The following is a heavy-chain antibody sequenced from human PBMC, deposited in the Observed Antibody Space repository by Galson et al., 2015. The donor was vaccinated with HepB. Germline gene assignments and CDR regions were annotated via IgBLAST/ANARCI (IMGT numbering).Heavy chain of an antibody. J-gene: IGHJ4*02. Sequence: SLRLSCAASGFTFSSYAMHWVRQAPGKGLGWVGRIKSKTDGGTTDYAAPVKGRFTISRDDSKNTLYLQMNSLKTEDTAVYYCTTLYSSGWYEFLEDYWGQRTLVTVSS. CDR1: GFTFSSYA. V-gene: IGHV3-15*01. CDR2: IKSKTDGGTT. D-gene: IGHD6-19*01. CDR3: TTLYSSGWYEFLEDY.